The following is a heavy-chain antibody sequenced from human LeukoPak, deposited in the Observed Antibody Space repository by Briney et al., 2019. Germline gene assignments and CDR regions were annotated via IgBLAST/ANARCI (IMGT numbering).Heavy chain of an antibody. CDR1: GFTFSTYS. CDR2: ISSSSSTI. V-gene: IGHV3-48*01. D-gene: IGHD3-22*01. Sequence: PGGSLRLSCAASGFTFSTYSMNWVRQAPGKGLEWVSHISSSSSTIYYADSVKGRFTISRDNAKNSLYLQMNSLRAEDTAVYYCARGSTYYDSSGQVPFDYWGQGTLVTVSS. J-gene: IGHJ4*02. CDR3: ARGSTYYDSSGQVPFDY.